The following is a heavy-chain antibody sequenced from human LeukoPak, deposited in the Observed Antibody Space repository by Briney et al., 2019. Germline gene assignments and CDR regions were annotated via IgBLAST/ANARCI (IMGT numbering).Heavy chain of an antibody. Sequence: GGSLRLSCAASGFNFDYYAMHWVRQAPGKGLEWVSLISWDGADTYYGDSVKGRFTISRDNSKKSLYLQMNSLRAEDTAFYYCAKDTTRYGSGYDSAYFDSWGQGSLVTVSS. CDR3: AKDTTRYGSGYDSAYFDS. V-gene: IGHV3-43D*03. CDR2: ISWDGADT. J-gene: IGHJ4*02. D-gene: IGHD5-12*01. CDR1: GFNFDYYA.